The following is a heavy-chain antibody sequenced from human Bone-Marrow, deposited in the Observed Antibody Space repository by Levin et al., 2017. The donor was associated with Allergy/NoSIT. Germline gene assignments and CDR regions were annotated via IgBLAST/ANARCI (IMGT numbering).Heavy chain of an antibody. CDR2: IKQDGSEQ. CDR3: ATNKSQF. J-gene: IGHJ1*01. V-gene: IGHV3-7*01. D-gene: IGHD1/OR15-1a*01. CDR1: GFTFKKYW. Sequence: GGSLRLSCVASGFTFKKYWMTWVRQAPGKGLEWVANIKQDGSEQFYATSLKGRFTISRDNPKNSVDLQMNSLRVEDTAVYYCATNKSQFWGQGTLVTVSS.